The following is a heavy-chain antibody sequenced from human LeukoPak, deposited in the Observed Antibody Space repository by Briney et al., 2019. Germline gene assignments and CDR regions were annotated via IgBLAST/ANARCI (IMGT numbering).Heavy chain of an antibody. CDR3: ARESGVVVPAAIDY. Sequence: SQTLSLTCTVSVGSISSGGYYWSWIRQHPGKGLEWIGYIYYSRSTYYNPSLKSRVTISVDTSKNQFSLKLSSVTAADTAVYYCARESGVVVPAAIDYWGQGTLVTVSS. D-gene: IGHD2-2*01. CDR2: IYYSRST. V-gene: IGHV4-31*03. CDR1: VGSISSGGYY. J-gene: IGHJ4*02.